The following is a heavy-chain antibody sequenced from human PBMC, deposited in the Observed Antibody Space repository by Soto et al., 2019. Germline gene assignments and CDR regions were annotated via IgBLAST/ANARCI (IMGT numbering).Heavy chain of an antibody. CDR2: TYYRSKWYN. CDR3: ARMFIPFSGAGQDY. Sequence: LVRQAPGQGLEWLGRTYYRSKWYNDYAVSVKSRITINPDTSKNQFSLQLNSVTPEDTAVYYCARMFIPFSGAGQDYWGQGTLVTVSS. D-gene: IGHD3-10*02. J-gene: IGHJ4*02. V-gene: IGHV6-1*01.